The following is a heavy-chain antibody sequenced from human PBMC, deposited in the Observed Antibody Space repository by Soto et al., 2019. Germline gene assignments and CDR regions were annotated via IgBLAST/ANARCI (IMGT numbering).Heavy chain of an antibody. V-gene: IGHV1-18*01. CDR3: ERGRYGDY. CDR2: ISAHNGNT. D-gene: IGHD1-1*01. J-gene: IGHJ4*02. Sequence: QVHLVQSGAEVKKPGASVKVSCKASGYTFTSYGITWLRQAPGQGLEWMGWISAHNGNTDYAQKLQGRVIVTRDTSTSTDYMELRSLISDDTAVYYCERGRYGDYWGQGALVTVSS. CDR1: GYTFTSYG.